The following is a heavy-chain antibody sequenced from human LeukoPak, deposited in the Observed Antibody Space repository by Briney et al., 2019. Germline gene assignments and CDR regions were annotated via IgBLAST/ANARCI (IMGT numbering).Heavy chain of an antibody. Sequence: GGSLRLSCAASGFTFSSYSMNWVRQAPGRGLEWVSAITGSGGDTYHSDSVKGRFTISRDNSKSTLYLQMNSLRAEDTAVYYCAKGSRDSRPYYFDLWGQEILVTVSS. CDR1: GFTFSSYS. CDR2: ITGSGGDT. J-gene: IGHJ4*02. D-gene: IGHD3-10*01. V-gene: IGHV3-23*01. CDR3: AKGSRDSRPYYFDL.